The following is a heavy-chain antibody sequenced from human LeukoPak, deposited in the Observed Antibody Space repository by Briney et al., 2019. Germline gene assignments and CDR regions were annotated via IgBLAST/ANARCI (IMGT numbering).Heavy chain of an antibody. Sequence: GGSLRLSCAASGFTFSDYYMSWIRQAPGKGLEWVSYISSSGSTIYYADSVKGRFTISRDNAKNSLYLQMNSLRAEDTAVYYCARVRGYCSGGSCLTWWFDPWGQGTLVTVSS. CDR1: GFTFSDYY. J-gene: IGHJ5*02. D-gene: IGHD2-15*01. V-gene: IGHV3-11*04. CDR2: ISSSGSTI. CDR3: ARVRGYCSGGSCLTWWFDP.